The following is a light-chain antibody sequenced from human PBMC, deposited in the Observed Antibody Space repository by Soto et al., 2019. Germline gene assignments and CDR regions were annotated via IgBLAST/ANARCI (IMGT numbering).Light chain of an antibody. Sequence: QSALTQPRSVSGSPGQSVTISCTGTSSDVGGYNYVSWYQQHPGKAPKLIIYDVTKRPSGVPDRFSGSKSGNTASLTISGLQAEDEADYYCCSFAGILFGGGTKVTVL. J-gene: IGLJ2*01. V-gene: IGLV2-11*01. CDR1: SSDVGGYNY. CDR3: CSFAGIL. CDR2: DVT.